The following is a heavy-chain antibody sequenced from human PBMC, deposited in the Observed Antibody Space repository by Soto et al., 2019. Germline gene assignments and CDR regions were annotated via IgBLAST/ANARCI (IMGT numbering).Heavy chain of an antibody. Sequence: GGSLRLSCAASGFTFSSYAMSWVRQAPGKGLEWVSAISVSGGSTYYADSVKGRFTISRDNSKNTLYLQMNSLRAEDTAAYYCANEPFAAAGSTFFAYWGQGTLVSVSS. CDR2: ISVSGGST. D-gene: IGHD6-13*01. J-gene: IGHJ4*02. CDR1: GFTFSSYA. V-gene: IGHV3-23*01. CDR3: ANEPFAAAGSTFFAY.